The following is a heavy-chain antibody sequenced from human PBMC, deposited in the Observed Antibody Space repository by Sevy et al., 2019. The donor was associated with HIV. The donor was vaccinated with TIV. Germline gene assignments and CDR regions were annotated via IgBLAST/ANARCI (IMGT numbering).Heavy chain of an antibody. Sequence: GGSLRLSCAASGFTFSSYSMNWVRQAPGKGLEWVSSISSSSSYIYYADSVKGRFTISRDNAKNSLYLQMNSLRAEDTAVYCCARGGIAVATNWFDPWGQGTLVTVSS. J-gene: IGHJ5*02. CDR2: ISSSSSYI. V-gene: IGHV3-21*01. D-gene: IGHD6-19*01. CDR1: GFTFSSYS. CDR3: ARGGIAVATNWFDP.